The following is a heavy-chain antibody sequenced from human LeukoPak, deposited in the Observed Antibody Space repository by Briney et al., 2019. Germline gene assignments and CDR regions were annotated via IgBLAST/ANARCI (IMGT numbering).Heavy chain of an antibody. CDR2: GSTYNGNT. CDR3: ARNGSWELPDY. V-gene: IGHV1-18*01. J-gene: IGHJ4*02. Sequence: ASEKVSRKASGHTCSRYSITWGRHAPGQGHEWVWCGSTYNGNTKNAHKRHSRVTMTTETSTSTAYMELRSLRFDNTAVYYWARNGSWELPDYWGQGTLVTVSS. CDR1: GHTCSRYS. D-gene: IGHD1-26*01.